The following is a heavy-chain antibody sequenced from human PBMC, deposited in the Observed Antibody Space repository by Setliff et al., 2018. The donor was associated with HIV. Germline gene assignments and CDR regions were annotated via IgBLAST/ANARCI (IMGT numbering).Heavy chain of an antibody. Sequence: PSETLSLTCSVSGGSLQGYYWSWIRQHAGKGLQWIGRIYYVGWSKYNPPLKSRVTISLDTSKNQIYLHLSSVTAADTAVYYCARVSPLTHYYYMDMWGKGTTVTVSS. D-gene: IGHD7-27*01. CDR3: ARVSPLTHYYYMDM. J-gene: IGHJ6*03. CDR1: GGSLQGYY. CDR2: IYYVGWS. V-gene: IGHV4-4*07.